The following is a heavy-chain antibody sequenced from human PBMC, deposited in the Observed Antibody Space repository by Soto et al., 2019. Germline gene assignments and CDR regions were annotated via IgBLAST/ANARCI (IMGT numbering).Heavy chain of an antibody. V-gene: IGHV1-46*01. Sequence: QVQLVQSGAEVKKPGASVKVSCKASGYTFTTYYMHWVRQAPGQGLEWMGVINPSGGSTSYAQKCQGRGTVTRDTSTSTLYMELSSLRAEDTAVYDCAREGDGYNLGPSVDFDYWGQGTLVTVSS. CDR2: INPSGGST. CDR3: AREGDGYNLGPSVDFDY. J-gene: IGHJ4*02. CDR1: GYTFTTYY. D-gene: IGHD5-12*01.